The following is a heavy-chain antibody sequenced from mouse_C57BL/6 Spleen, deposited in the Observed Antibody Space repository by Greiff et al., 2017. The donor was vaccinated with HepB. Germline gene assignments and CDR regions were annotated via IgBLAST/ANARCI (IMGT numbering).Heavy chain of an antibody. CDR2: IDPSDSYT. CDR1: GYTFTSYW. D-gene: IGHD2-1*01. CDR3: ARGINYWAWFAY. Sequence: QVQLQQSGAELVMPGASVKLSCKASGYTFTSYWMHWVKQRPGQGLEWIGEIDPSDSYTNYNQKFKGKSTLTVDKSSSTAYMQLSSLTSEDSAVYYCARGINYWAWFAYWGQGTLVTVSA. V-gene: IGHV1-69*01. J-gene: IGHJ3*01.